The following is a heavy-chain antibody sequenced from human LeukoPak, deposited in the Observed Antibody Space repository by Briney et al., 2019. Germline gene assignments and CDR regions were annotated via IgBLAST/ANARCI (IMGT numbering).Heavy chain of an antibody. J-gene: IGHJ4*02. Sequence: GGSLRLSCAASGFTFSSYNMSWVRQAPGKGLEWVANIKQDGSEKYYVDSVKGRFTISRDNAKNSLYLQMNSLRAKDTAVYYCARRSDQLLLDYWGQGTLVTVSS. V-gene: IGHV3-7*01. CDR2: IKQDGSEK. CDR1: GFTFSSYN. D-gene: IGHD2-2*01. CDR3: ARRSDQLLLDY.